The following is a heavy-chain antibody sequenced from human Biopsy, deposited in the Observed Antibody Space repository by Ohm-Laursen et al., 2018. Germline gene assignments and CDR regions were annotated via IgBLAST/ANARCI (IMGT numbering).Heavy chain of an antibody. CDR1: GGSVSSNVAY. CDR2: IFNSGVT. Sequence: SQTLSLTCSVSGGSVSSNVAYWAWIRQPPGKGLESIGSIFNSGVTYYNPSLQSRITMSEDTSKYQFSLNLTSVTAADTAVYYCARHPTGFWFDPWGQGTLVIVSS. V-gene: IGHV4-39*01. J-gene: IGHJ5*02. CDR3: ARHPTGFWFDP.